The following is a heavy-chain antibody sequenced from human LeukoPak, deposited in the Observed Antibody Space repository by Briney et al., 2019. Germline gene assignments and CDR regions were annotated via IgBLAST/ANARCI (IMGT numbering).Heavy chain of an antibody. D-gene: IGHD3-22*01. CDR1: GFTFSNYA. CDR3: AKRPLSGYYSYDAFDI. V-gene: IGHV3-23*01. CDR2: ISGTGGST. J-gene: IGHJ3*02. Sequence: GGSLRLSCAASGFTFSNYAMSWVRQPPGKGLEWVSAISGTGGSTYYADSMEGRFTISRDNSKNTLHLQMNSLRAEDTAIYYCAKRPLSGYYSYDAFDIWGQGTMVTVSS.